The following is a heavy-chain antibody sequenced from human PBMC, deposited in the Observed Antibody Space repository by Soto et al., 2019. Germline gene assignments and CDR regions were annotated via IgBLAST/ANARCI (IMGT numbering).Heavy chain of an antibody. CDR2: IRGFSPYT. J-gene: IGHJ6*02. Sequence: GGSLRLSYVASEFNFRSYTMNWVRQAPGKGLEWVSAIRGFSPYTFYADSLKGRFTISRDNAKNSLYLQMNSLRAEDTAVYYCARDRGYDAHDYYYNAMDVWGQGTTVTVSS. CDR3: ARDRGYDAHDYYYNAMDV. V-gene: IGHV3-21*01. D-gene: IGHD2-15*01. CDR1: EFNFRSYT.